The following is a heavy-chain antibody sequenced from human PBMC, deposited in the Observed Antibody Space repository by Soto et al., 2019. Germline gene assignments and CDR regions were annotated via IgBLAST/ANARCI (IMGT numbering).Heavy chain of an antibody. CDR2: IDSSGINT. CDR1: GFSFSGHG. J-gene: IGHJ4*02. CDR3: VSWVSAHLDY. Sequence: HPGGSLRLSCAASGFSFSGHGMSWVRQAPGKGLEWVSTIDSSGINTHYADSVKGRFTISRDNSRNTLDLQMNSLRAADTTLYYCVSWVSAHLDYWGQGTLVTVSS. V-gene: IGHV3-23*05. D-gene: IGHD2-8*01.